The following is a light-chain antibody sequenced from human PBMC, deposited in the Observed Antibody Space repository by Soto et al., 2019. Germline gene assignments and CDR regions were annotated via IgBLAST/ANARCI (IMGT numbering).Light chain of an antibody. CDR3: QRYDISPFP. CDR1: QSVSSTY. J-gene: IGKJ2*01. V-gene: IGKV3-20*01. Sequence: EIVLTQSPGTLSLSPGERATLSCRASQSVSSTYLAGYQQKPGQAPRLLIYGASSRATGIPDRFSGSGSGTDFTLTISRLEPEDFAVYYCQRYDISPFPLGQGTKLEIK. CDR2: GAS.